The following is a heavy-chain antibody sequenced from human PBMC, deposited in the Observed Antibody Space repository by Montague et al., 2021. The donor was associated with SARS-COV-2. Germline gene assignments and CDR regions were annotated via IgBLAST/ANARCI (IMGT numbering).Heavy chain of an antibody. V-gene: IGHV6-1*01. D-gene: IGHD3-22*01. CDR2: PFFKKKWYN. Sequence: CAISGDSVAELRRSSEEHRHELQTHRYRLGRPFFKKKWYNDYAVSVKXRRTINPDTSKNQFSLQLNSVTAEDTAVYYCAIELRRIIMIVDIRGFDYWGQGTMVTVSS. J-gene: IGHJ4*02. CDR1: GDSVAELRRS. CDR3: AIELRRIIMIVDIRGFDY.